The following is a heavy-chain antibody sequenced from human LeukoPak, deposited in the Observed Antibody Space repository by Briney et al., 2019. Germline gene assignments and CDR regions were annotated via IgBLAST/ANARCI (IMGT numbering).Heavy chain of an antibody. J-gene: IGHJ4*02. V-gene: IGHV3-7*01. CDR2: IKQDGSEK. Sequence: GGSLRLSCAASGFTFSSYAMSWVRQAPGKGLEWVANIKQDGSEKYYVDSVKGRFTISRDNAKNSLYLQMNSLRAEDTAVYYCARKLARRGGGWYYFDYWGQGTLVTVSS. D-gene: IGHD6-19*01. CDR3: ARKLARRGGGWYYFDY. CDR1: GFTFSSYA.